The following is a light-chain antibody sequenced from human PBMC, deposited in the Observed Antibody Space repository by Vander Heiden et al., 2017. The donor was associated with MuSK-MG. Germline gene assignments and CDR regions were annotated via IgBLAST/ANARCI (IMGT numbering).Light chain of an antibody. CDR3: QQYENLPRT. J-gene: IGKJ2*01. CDR1: QDISNY. CDR2: DAS. Sequence: IQMTQSPSSLSASVGDRVTITCQASQDISNYLNWYQQKPGKAPKLLIYDASNLETGVPSRFSGSGSGTDLTFTISSLQPEDIATYYCQQYENLPRTFGQGTKLEIK. V-gene: IGKV1-33*01.